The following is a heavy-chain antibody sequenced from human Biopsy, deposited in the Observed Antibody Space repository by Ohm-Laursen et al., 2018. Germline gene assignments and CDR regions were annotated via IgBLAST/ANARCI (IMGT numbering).Heavy chain of an antibody. Sequence: GTLSLTWTVSGGSFTGHYWTWIWQPPGKGLEWIGHISHTGYTSYKSSLKSRVTISLDTSRKHFSLRLTSLAAADTAVYYCARGSNEYGGLYFPHWGQGTLVTGSS. CDR1: GGSFTGHY. D-gene: IGHD4-23*01. CDR2: ISHTGYT. J-gene: IGHJ1*01. V-gene: IGHV4-59*11. CDR3: ARGSNEYGGLYFPH.